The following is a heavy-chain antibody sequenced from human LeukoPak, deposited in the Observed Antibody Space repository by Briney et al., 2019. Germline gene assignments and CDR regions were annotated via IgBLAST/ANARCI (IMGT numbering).Heavy chain of an antibody. J-gene: IGHJ4*02. CDR3: TRVHYGDYVDY. D-gene: IGHD4-17*01. V-gene: IGHV3-74*01. CDR1: GFTFSSYW. Sequence: GGSLRLSCAASGFTFSSYWMHWVRQAPGKGLAWVSRISSDGTSTSYADSVKGRFTISGDNAKNTLYLQMNSLRAEDTAVYHCTRVHYGDYVDYWGQGTLVTVSS. CDR2: ISSDGTST.